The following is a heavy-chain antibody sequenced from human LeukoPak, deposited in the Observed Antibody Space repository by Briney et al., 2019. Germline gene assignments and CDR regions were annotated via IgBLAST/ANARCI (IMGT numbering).Heavy chain of an antibody. CDR3: ARDSYYYSSDYYPFDY. Sequence: PGRSLRLSCAASGFTFSSYGMHWVRQAPGNGLEWVAVIWYDGSNKYYADSVKGRFTISRDNSKNTLYLQMNSLRPEDTAVFFCARDSYYYSSDYYPFDYWGQGTLITVSS. D-gene: IGHD3-22*01. CDR1: GFTFSSYG. V-gene: IGHV3-33*01. CDR2: IWYDGSNK. J-gene: IGHJ4*02.